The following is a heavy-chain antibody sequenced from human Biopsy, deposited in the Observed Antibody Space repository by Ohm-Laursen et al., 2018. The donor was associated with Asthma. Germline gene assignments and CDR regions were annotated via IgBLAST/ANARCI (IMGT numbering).Heavy chain of an antibody. CDR2: ISKDASTQ. Sequence: SLRLSCSASGFSFSNFAIHWVRQAPGKGLEWVGVISKDASTQDYADSVKGRFTMARDNSKNTLDLQMNSLREEDTAVYYCVGDGTDDAFDIWGQRTVVSVSS. V-gene: IGHV3-30*01. CDR1: GFSFSNFA. CDR3: VGDGTDDAFDI. D-gene: IGHD1-1*01. J-gene: IGHJ3*02.